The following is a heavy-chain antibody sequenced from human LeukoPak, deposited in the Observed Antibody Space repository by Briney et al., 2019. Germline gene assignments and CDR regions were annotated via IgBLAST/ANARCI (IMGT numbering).Heavy chain of an antibody. Sequence: GGSLRLSCAASGFTFDDYAMHWVRQAPGKGLEWVSGISWNSGSIGYADSVKGRFTISRDNDKNSLYLQMNSLRAEDMALYYCAKGYCSSTSCYPFDYWGQGTLVTVSS. J-gene: IGHJ4*02. CDR2: ISWNSGSI. CDR3: AKGYCSSTSCYPFDY. V-gene: IGHV3-9*03. D-gene: IGHD2-2*01. CDR1: GFTFDDYA.